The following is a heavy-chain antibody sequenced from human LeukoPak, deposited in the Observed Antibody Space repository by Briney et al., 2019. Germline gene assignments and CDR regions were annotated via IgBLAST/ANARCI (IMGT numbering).Heavy chain of an antibody. D-gene: IGHD3-3*01. CDR1: GYTFTSYD. Sequence: ASVKVSCKASGYTFTSYDINWVRQATGQGLEWMGWMNPNSGNTGYAQKFQGRVTMTRNTSISTAYMELSSLRSEDTAVYYCARGRLRDFWSGYFSPNYYYYYMDVWGKGTMVTVSS. J-gene: IGHJ6*03. CDR2: MNPNSGNT. CDR3: ARGRLRDFWSGYFSPNYYYYYMDV. V-gene: IGHV1-8*01.